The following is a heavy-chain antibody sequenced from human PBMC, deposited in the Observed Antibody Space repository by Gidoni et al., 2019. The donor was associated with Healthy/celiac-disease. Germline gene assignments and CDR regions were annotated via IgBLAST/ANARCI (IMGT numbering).Heavy chain of an antibody. CDR3: ARGLGDYRNSVAYYYYGMDV. D-gene: IGHD4-4*01. J-gene: IGHJ6*02. CDR1: GGSVSSGSYY. Sequence: TVSGGSVSSGSYYGSWIRQPPGKGLEWIGYIYYSGSTNYNPSLKSRVTISVDTSKNQFSLKLSSVTAADTAVYYCARGLGDYRNSVAYYYYGMDVWGQGTTVTVSS. V-gene: IGHV4-61*01. CDR2: IYYSGST.